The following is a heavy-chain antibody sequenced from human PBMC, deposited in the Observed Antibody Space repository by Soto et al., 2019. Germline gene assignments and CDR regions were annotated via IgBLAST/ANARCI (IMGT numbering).Heavy chain of an antibody. J-gene: IGHJ5*02. D-gene: IGHD4-17*01. CDR1: GVTFSSYA. CDR3: ARDSPSPTVTTLYNWFHP. Sequence: SVKVSCKASGVTFSSYAITWVRQSPGQGLEWMGRIIPILGIANYAQKFQGRVTITADKSTRTAYMELSSLRSEDTAVYYCARDSPSPTVTTLYNWFHPWGQGTLVTVPQ. CDR2: IIPILGIA. V-gene: IGHV1-69*04.